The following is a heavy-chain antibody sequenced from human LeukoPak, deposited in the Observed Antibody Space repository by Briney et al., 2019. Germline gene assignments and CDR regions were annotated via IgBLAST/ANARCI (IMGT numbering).Heavy chain of an antibody. CDR3: ARDRGYSYGHPFDY. J-gene: IGHJ4*02. CDR1: GFTFSSYW. V-gene: IGHV3-7*01. CDR2: IKQDGSEK. D-gene: IGHD5-18*01. Sequence: PGGSLRLSCAASGFTFSSYWMSWVRQAPGKGLEWVAKIKQDGSEKYYVDSVKGRFTISRDNAKNSLYLQMNSLRAEDTAVYYCARDRGYSYGHPFDYWGQGTLVTVSS.